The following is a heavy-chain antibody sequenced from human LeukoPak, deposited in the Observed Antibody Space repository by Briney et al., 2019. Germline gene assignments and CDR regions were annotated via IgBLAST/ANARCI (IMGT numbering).Heavy chain of an antibody. D-gene: IGHD1-7*01. J-gene: IGHJ5*02. V-gene: IGHV3-74*01. CDR2: INNDGSTT. Sequence: GGSERLICAASGFTFINYWMHWVSQAPGKGLVWVSGINNDGSTTDYADSVKGRFTISRDNAKNTLYLQMNSLRVEDTAVYYCARPDLMRELRFDPWGQGALFTVSS. CDR1: GFTFINYW. CDR3: ARPDLMRELRFDP.